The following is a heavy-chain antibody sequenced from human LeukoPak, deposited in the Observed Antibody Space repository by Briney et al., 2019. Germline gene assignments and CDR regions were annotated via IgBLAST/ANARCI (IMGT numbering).Heavy chain of an antibody. J-gene: IGHJ4*02. CDR3: AKDSGIAAAGTNYFDY. CDR1: GFTFSSYA. V-gene: IGHV3-30*04. D-gene: IGHD6-13*01. Sequence: GRSLRHTCAASGFTFSSYAMHWVRQAPGKGLEWVAVISYDGSNKYYADSVKGRFTISRDNAKNSLYLQMNSLRAEDTALYYCAKDSGIAAAGTNYFDYWGQGTLVTVSS. CDR2: ISYDGSNK.